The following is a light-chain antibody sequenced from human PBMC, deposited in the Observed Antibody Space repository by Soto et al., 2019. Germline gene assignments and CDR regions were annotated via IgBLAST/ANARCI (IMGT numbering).Light chain of an antibody. CDR2: EVS. CDR1: SSDVGGYNY. Sequence: QSALTQPASVSGSPGQSITISCTGTSSDVGGYNYVSWYQQHPGKAPKLMIYEVSNRPSGVSNRFSVSNSGNTASLTISGLQAEDEADYYCSSYTSSSTPYVFGTGTKVTVL. V-gene: IGLV2-14*01. CDR3: SSYTSSSTPYV. J-gene: IGLJ1*01.